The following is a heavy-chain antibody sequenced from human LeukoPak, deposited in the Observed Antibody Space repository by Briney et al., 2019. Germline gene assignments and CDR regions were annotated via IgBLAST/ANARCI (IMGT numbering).Heavy chain of an antibody. CDR2: ISGYNGNT. CDR1: GYTFTSYD. Sequence: ASVKVSCKASGYTFTSYDINWVRQAPGQGLEWMGWISGYNGNTRYAQKVQDRVTVTTDTSTTTGYMELRSLRSDDTAVYYCARAPNYSGSGSFFSDYWGQGTLVTVSS. D-gene: IGHD3-10*01. V-gene: IGHV1-18*01. CDR3: ARAPNYSGSGSFFSDY. J-gene: IGHJ4*02.